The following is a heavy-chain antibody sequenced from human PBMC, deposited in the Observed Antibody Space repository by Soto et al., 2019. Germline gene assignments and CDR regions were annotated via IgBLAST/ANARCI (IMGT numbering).Heavy chain of an antibody. CDR3: PREWSAVTGTPFDL. D-gene: IGHD6-19*01. Sequence: QLQLVESGGGVVQPEKSLRLSCEASGFTFSAFGMHWVRQAPGKGLEWVSGFSYDGHTKYYANPVKGRFSISSDNSRNARYLSMDSLRAEDTAMYYCPREWSAVTGTPFDLWGQGTMVIVSS. CDR2: FSYDGHTK. CDR1: GFTFSAFG. V-gene: IGHV3-30*03. J-gene: IGHJ3*01.